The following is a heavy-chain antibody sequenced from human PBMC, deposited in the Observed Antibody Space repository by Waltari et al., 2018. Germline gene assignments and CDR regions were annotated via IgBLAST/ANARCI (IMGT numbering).Heavy chain of an antibody. V-gene: IGHV3-7*01. J-gene: IGHJ6*02. CDR1: GFTFSSYW. D-gene: IGHD2-2*01. Sequence: EVQVVESGGGLVQPGGSLRLSCAASGFTFSSYWMSWVRQAPGKGLEWLANIKQDGSQTDDVDAVKGRFTISRDNAKNSLFLQMNSLRADDTAVYYCARLGYCSSANCFYGMDVWGQGTTVTVSS. CDR3: ARLGYCSSANCFYGMDV. CDR2: IKQDGSQT.